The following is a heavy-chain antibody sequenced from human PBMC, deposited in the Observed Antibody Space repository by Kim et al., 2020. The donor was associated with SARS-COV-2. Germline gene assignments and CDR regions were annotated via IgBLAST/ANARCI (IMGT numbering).Heavy chain of an antibody. J-gene: IGHJ6*02. D-gene: IGHD2-2*02. V-gene: IGHV3-30*18. Sequence: GGSLRLSCAASGFTFSSYGMHWVRQAPGKGLEWVAVISYDGSNKYYADSVKGRFTISRDNSKNTLYLQMNSLRAEDTAVYYCAKDFGCSSTSCYISGYYYYYGMDVWGQGTTVTVSS. CDR1: GFTFSSYG. CDR3: AKDFGCSSTSCYISGYYYYYGMDV. CDR2: ISYDGSNK.